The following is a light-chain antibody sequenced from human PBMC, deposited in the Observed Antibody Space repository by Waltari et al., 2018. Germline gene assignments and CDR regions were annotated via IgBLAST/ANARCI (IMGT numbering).Light chain of an antibody. J-gene: IGKJ4*01. Sequence: AVQLTQSPSSLSASVGDSVTITCRASQGITDDLGWYQQKPGKAPKLLIYAASSLETGVPSRFSGSGSGTGFTLTINGLQPEDFATYYCQQDYSYPITFGGGT. V-gene: IGKV1-6*01. CDR2: AAS. CDR1: QGITDD. CDR3: QQDYSYPIT.